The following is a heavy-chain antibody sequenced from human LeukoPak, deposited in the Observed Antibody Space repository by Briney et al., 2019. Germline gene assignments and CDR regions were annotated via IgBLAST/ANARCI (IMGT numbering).Heavy chain of an antibody. Sequence: PGGSLRLSCAASGFTFSSYGMHWVRQAPGKGLEWVADIWFDGKNEHFADSVKGRFTISRDNSKNTLYLQMNSLRAEDTAVYYCAKDRYYYDSSGPTWEGFDPWGQGTLVTVSS. CDR3: AKDRYYYDSSGPTWEGFDP. CDR1: GFTFSSYG. V-gene: IGHV3-33*06. D-gene: IGHD3-22*01. CDR2: IWFDGKNE. J-gene: IGHJ5*02.